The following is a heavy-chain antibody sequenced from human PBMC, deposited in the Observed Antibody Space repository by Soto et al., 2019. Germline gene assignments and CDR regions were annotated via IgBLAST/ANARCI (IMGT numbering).Heavy chain of an antibody. D-gene: IGHD1-26*01. V-gene: IGHV4-30-4*01. CDR3: GRREIQGPIDY. CDR2: IYYSGST. Sequence: PSETLSLTCTVSGGSISSGDYYWSWIRQPPGKGLEWIGYIYYSGSTYYNPSLKSRVTMSVDTSKNQFSLKLTYVTAVDTAVYYGGRREIQGPIDYWGQEPRFTASS. CDR1: GGSISSGDYY. J-gene: IGHJ4*02.